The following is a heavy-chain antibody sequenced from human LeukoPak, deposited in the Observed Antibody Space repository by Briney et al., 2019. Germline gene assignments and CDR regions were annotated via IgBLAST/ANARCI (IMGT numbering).Heavy chain of an antibody. D-gene: IGHD6-19*01. J-gene: IGHJ4*02. Sequence: ASVKVSRKASGGTFSSYAISWVRQAPGQGLEWMGGIIPIFGTANYAQKFQGRVTITADESTSTAYMELSSLRSEDTAVYYCAKTDIGSGWYGNYFDYWGQGTLVTVSS. V-gene: IGHV1-69*01. CDR3: AKTDIGSGWYGNYFDY. CDR2: IIPIFGTA. CDR1: GGTFSSYA.